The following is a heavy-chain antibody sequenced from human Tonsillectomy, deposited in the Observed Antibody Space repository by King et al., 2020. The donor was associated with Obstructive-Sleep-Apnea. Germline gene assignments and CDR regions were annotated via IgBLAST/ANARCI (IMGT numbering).Heavy chain of an antibody. CDR2: IKSKSDGGTT. CDR3: ATDPPWVGEVPPPGVI. J-gene: IGHJ4*02. CDR1: GFTFRNAW. D-gene: IGHD3-10*01. V-gene: IGHV3-15*01. Sequence: QLVQSGGGLVKPGGSLRVSCAASGFTFRNAWMSWVRQAPGKGLEWVGRIKSKSDGGTTDYAAPVEGRFTISRDDSKNTLYLQMISLKTEDTAVYYCATDPPWVGEVPPPGVIWGQGTLVTVSS.